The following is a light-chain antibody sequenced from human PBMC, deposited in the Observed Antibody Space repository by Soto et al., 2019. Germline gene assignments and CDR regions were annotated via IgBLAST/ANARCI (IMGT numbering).Light chain of an antibody. CDR1: TSNLGSNF. Sequence: QSVLTQPPSASGTPGQRVTISCSGSTSNLGSNFVYWYQQVPGAAPKLRISRNDQRPSGVPDRFSCSKSGTSASLAISGLRSEEEADYHCAAWDDSLSGVVFGGGTKLTVL. CDR2: RND. V-gene: IGLV1-47*01. CDR3: AAWDDSLSGVV. J-gene: IGLJ3*02.